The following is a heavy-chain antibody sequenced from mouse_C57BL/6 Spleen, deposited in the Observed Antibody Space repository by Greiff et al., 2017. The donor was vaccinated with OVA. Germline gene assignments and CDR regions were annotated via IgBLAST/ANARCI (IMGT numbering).Heavy chain of an antibody. Sequence: EVKVVESGGDLVKPGGSLKLSCAASGFTFSSYGMSWVRQTPDKRLEWVATISSGGSYTYYPDSVKGRFTISRDNAKNTLYLQMSSLKSEDTAMYYCARQIITTVVAPFDYWGQRTTLTVSS. D-gene: IGHD1-1*01. CDR1: GFTFSSYG. J-gene: IGHJ2*01. V-gene: IGHV5-6*01. CDR3: ARQIITTVVAPFDY. CDR2: ISSGGSYT.